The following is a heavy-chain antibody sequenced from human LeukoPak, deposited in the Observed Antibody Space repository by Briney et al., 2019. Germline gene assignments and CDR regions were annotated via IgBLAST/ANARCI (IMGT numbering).Heavy chain of an antibody. CDR2: ISSSSSYI. V-gene: IGHV3-21*01. Sequence: PGRSLRLSCAASGFTFSSYSMNWVRQAPGKGLEWVSSISSSSSYIYYADSVKGRFTISRDNAKNSLYLQMNSLRAEDTAVYYCARSSCSGGSCYSFYYYMDVWGKGTTVTISS. J-gene: IGHJ6*03. D-gene: IGHD2-15*01. CDR1: GFTFSSYS. CDR3: ARSSCSGGSCYSFYYYMDV.